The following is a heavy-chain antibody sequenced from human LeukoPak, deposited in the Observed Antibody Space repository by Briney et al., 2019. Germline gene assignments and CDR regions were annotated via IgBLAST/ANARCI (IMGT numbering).Heavy chain of an antibody. V-gene: IGHV4-61*02. Sequence: SETLSLTCTVSGGSISSGRFYWSWIRQPAGKGLEWIGRIFTTGSTNYNPSLKSRVTISVDTSKNQFSLKLSSVTAADTAVYYCARALEDGGWYMGTHWGQGTLVTVSS. CDR1: GGSISSGRFY. J-gene: IGHJ4*02. CDR2: IFTTGST. D-gene: IGHD6-19*01. CDR3: ARALEDGGWYMGTH.